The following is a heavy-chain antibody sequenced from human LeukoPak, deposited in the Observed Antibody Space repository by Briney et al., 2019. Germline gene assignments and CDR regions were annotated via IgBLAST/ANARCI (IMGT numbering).Heavy chain of an antibody. CDR2: IYTSGNT. CDR1: GGSISSGSYY. CDR3: AREIGVPGSRHFDY. V-gene: IGHV4-61*02. D-gene: IGHD6-19*01. J-gene: IGHJ4*02. Sequence: NPSETLSLTCTVSGGSISSGSYYWSWIRQPAGKGLEWIGRIYTSGNTNYNPSLKSRVTMSVDTSKNQFFLKLNSVTAADTAVYYCAREIGVPGSRHFDYWGQGTLVTVSS.